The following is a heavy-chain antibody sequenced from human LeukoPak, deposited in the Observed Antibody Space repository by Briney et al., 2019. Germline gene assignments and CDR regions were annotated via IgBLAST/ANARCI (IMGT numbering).Heavy chain of an antibody. J-gene: IGHJ4*02. D-gene: IGHD3-10*01. CDR2: ISGSGGST. CDR1: GFTLSSYA. CDR3: AKDISPSMVRGVITSSDY. Sequence: GGSLRLSCAPSGFTLSSYAMSFVRQAPRKRLACVSAISGSGGSTYYADSVKGRFTISRDNSKNTLYLQMNSLTAEHTAVYYCAKDISPSMVRGVITSSDYWGQGTLVTVSS. V-gene: IGHV3-23*01.